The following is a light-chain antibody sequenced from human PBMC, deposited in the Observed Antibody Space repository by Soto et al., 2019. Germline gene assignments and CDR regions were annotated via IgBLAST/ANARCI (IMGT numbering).Light chain of an antibody. CDR1: SSDVGGYNY. V-gene: IGLV2-14*01. J-gene: IGLJ2*01. CDR2: DVS. Sequence: QSVLTQPASVSGSPGQSITISCTGTSSDVGGYNYVSWYQPHPGKAPKLMIYDVSNRPSGVSNRFSGSKSGNTASLTISGLQAEDEADYYCSSYTSSSTLGVFGGGTKLTVL. CDR3: SSYTSSSTLGV.